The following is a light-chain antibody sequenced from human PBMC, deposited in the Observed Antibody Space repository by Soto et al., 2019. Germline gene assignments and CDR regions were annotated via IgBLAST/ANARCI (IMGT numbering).Light chain of an antibody. Sequence: EIVLTQSPATLSVSPGERATLSCWANESVSSNLAWHQQKSGQAPRLLIYGASTRATGIPARFSGSGSGTEFTLTISSLQSEDFAVYYCQHYKKRPLTFGGGTTVEIK. CDR3: QHYKKRPLT. CDR1: ESVSSN. V-gene: IGKV3-15*01. CDR2: GAS. J-gene: IGKJ4*01.